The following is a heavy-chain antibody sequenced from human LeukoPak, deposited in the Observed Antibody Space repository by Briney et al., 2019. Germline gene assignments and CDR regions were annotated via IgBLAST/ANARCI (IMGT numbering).Heavy chain of an antibody. Sequence: PGASLRLSCAASGFTFSSYEISWVRQAPGKGLDWVSGISGSGGNTYYADSVKGRFTISRDNSKNTLYLQMNSLRVEDTAVYYCAAFPWGMRGYWGQGTLVTVSS. CDR3: AAFPWGMRGY. V-gene: IGHV3-23*01. D-gene: IGHD3-16*01. CDR2: ISGSGGNT. CDR1: GFTFSSYE. J-gene: IGHJ4*02.